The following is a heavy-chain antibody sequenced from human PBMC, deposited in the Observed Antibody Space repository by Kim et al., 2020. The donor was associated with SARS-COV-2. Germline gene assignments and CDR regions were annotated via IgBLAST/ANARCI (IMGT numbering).Heavy chain of an antibody. CDR3: ARGNGSGSS. Sequence: SETLSLTCAVYGGSFSGYYWSWIRQPPGKGLEWIGEINHSGSTNYNPSLKSRVTISVDTSKNQFSLKLSSVTAADTAVYYCARGNGSGSSWGQGTLVTVSS. J-gene: IGHJ4*02. V-gene: IGHV4-34*01. CDR1: GGSFSGYY. D-gene: IGHD3-10*01. CDR2: INHSGST.